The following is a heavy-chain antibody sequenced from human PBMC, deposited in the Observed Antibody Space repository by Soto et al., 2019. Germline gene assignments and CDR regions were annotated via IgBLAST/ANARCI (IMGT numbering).Heavy chain of an antibody. CDR2: IYYSGST. CDR1: GGSISSGGYY. Sequence: SETLSLTCTVSGGSISSGGYYWSWIRQHPGKGLEWIGYIYYSGSTYYNPSLKSRVTISVDTSKNQFSLKLSSVTAADTAVYYSEREYIAARLIDYWGQGTLVTVSS. J-gene: IGHJ4*02. V-gene: IGHV4-31*03. D-gene: IGHD6-6*01. CDR3: EREYIAARLIDY.